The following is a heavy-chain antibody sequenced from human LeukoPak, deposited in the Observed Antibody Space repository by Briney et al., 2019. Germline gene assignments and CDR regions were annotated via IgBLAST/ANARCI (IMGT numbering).Heavy chain of an antibody. Sequence: PSETLSLTCTVPVGSISNSSYYWGWIRQPPGKGLEWFGSIYYSGSTSYNPSLKIRVTMTVDTSQNPFSLKLSSVTAADTAVYYRTRNASTMIVPGGWSDPRGQGTLVTVSS. CDR1: VGSISNSSYY. V-gene: IGHV4-39*01. CDR2: IYYSGST. D-gene: IGHD3-22*01. CDR3: TRNASTMIVPGGWSDP. J-gene: IGHJ5*02.